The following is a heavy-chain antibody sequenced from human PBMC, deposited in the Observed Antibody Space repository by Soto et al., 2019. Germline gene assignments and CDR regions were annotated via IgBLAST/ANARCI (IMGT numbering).Heavy chain of an antibody. CDR2: IIPIFGTA. CDR3: ARSPRRMGRTGYYYYYGMDV. Sequence: QVQLVQSGAEVKKPGSSVKVSCKASGGTFSSYAISWVRQAPGQGLEWMGGIIPIFGTANYAQKFQGRVTITADESTSTAYMVLSSLRSEDTAVYYCARSPRRMGRTGYYYYYGMDVWGQGTTVTVSS. J-gene: IGHJ6*02. D-gene: IGHD3-16*01. V-gene: IGHV1-69*01. CDR1: GGTFSSYA.